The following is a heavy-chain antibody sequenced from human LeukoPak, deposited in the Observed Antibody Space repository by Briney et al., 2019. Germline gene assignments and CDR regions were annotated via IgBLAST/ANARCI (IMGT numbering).Heavy chain of an antibody. CDR2: ISHGGDSA. Sequence: GGSLRLSCTASGFTFSTYAMTWVRQAPGKGLEWVSVISHGGDSAWYADSVKGRFTISRDNSKSTLFLQMNSLRADDTAIYCCAKGRSGWYEGLDYWGQGILVTVSS. V-gene: IGHV3-23*01. D-gene: IGHD6-19*01. J-gene: IGHJ4*02. CDR1: GFTFSTYA. CDR3: AKGRSGWYEGLDY.